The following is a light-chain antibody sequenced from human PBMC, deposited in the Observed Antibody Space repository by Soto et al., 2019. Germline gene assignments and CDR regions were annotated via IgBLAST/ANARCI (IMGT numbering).Light chain of an antibody. Sequence: QSALTQPASVSGSPGQSITISCTGTSSDVGGYNYVSWYQQHPGKAPKLMIYDVSNWPSGVSNRFSGSKSGNTASLTISGLQAEDEADYYCSSYTISSTRVFGGGTKVTVL. CDR2: DVS. CDR1: SSDVGGYNY. J-gene: IGLJ3*02. CDR3: SSYTISSTRV. V-gene: IGLV2-14*01.